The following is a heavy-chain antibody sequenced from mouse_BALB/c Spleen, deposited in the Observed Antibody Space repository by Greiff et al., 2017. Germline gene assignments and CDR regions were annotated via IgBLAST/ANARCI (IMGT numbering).Heavy chain of an antibody. CDR1: GFSLTSYG. Sequence: VMLVESGPGLVQPSQSLSITCTVSGFSLTSYGVHWVRQSPGKGLEWLGVIWSGGSTDYNAAFISRLSISKDNSKSQVFFKMNSLQADDTAIYYCARNGHYYGSSYNYFDYWGQGTTLTVSS. CDR2: IWSGGST. J-gene: IGHJ2*01. V-gene: IGHV2-4-1*01. D-gene: IGHD1-1*01. CDR3: ARNGHYYGSSYNYFDY.